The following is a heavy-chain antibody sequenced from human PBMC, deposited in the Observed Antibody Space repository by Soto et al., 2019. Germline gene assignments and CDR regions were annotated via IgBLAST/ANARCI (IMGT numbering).Heavy chain of an antibody. D-gene: IGHD5-18*01. CDR1: GFTFSSYA. CDR3: ARRDTAMGMDFDY. Sequence: QVQLVESGGGVVQPGRSLRLSCAASGFTFSSYAMHWVRQAPGKGLEWVAVISYDGSNKYYADSVKGRFTISRDNSKNTLYPQMNSLRAEDTAVYYCARRDTAMGMDFDYWGQGTLVTVSS. CDR2: ISYDGSNK. V-gene: IGHV3-30-3*01. J-gene: IGHJ4*02.